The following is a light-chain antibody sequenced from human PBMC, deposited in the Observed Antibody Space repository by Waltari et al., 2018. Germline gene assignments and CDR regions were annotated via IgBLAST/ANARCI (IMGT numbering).Light chain of an antibody. Sequence: SYEVTQPPSVSVSPGQTASIPCSGDKLGDKYTCWYQQKPGQSPVLVIYQDTKRPSGIPERFSGSNSGNTATLTISGTQAMDEADYYWQAWDSSTAWGVFGTGTKVTVL. CDR3: QAWDSSTAWGV. CDR1: KLGDKY. V-gene: IGLV3-1*01. J-gene: IGLJ1*01. CDR2: QDT.